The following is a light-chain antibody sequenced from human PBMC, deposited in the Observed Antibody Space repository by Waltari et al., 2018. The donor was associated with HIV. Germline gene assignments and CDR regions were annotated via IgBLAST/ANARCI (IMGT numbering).Light chain of an antibody. CDR3: QQYYSTPPYT. CDR1: QSVLYSSNNKNY. V-gene: IGKV4-1*01. CDR2: WAS. J-gene: IGKJ2*01. Sequence: DIVMTQSPDSLAVSLGERATINCKSSQSVLYSSNNKNYLAGYQQKPGQPPKLLIHWASTRESGVPDRFSGSGSGTDFTLTISSLQAEDVAVYYCQQYYSTPPYTFGQGTKLEIK.